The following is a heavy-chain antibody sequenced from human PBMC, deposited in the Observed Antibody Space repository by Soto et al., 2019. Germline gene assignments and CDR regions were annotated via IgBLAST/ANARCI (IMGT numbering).Heavy chain of an antibody. V-gene: IGHV3-74*01. CDR3: ARQSGYDYDY. CDR2: INSDGSTI. Sequence: GGSLRLSCAASGFTFGPFWMHWVRQAPGKGLVWLSHINSDGSTIVYADSVKGRFTISRDNAKNKLYLQMNSLRVEDTAVYYCARQSGYDYDYWGQGT. CDR1: GFTFGPFW. J-gene: IGHJ4*02. D-gene: IGHD5-12*01.